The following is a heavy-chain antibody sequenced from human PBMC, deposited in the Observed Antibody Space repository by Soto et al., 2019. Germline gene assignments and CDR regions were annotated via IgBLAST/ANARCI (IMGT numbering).Heavy chain of an antibody. CDR2: IYTSGST. J-gene: IGHJ4*02. V-gene: IGHV4-59*10. Sequence: PSETLSLTCAVDGGSVSGYYWSWIRQPAGKGLEWSGRIYTSGSTNYNPSLKSRVTMSVDTSKLQFSLKLSSVTAADTAVYYCARAGSSWYLFDYWGQGTLVTVSS. CDR3: ARAGSSWYLFDY. CDR1: GGSVSGYY. D-gene: IGHD6-13*01.